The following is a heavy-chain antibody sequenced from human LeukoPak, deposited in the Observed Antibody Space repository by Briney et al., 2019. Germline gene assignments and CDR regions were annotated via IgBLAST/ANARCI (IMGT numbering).Heavy chain of an antibody. CDR1: GFTFSSYS. CDR2: MKKDGSET. V-gene: IGHV3-7*01. CDR3: GRHRSGSGTYFIDY. D-gene: IGHD3-10*01. Sequence: GGSLRLSCVVSGFTFSSYSMIWVRQAPGKGLQWVANMKKDGSETNYVDSVKGRFTISRDNAKNSLYLQMNSLRAEDTAVYYCGRHRSGSGTYFIDYWGQGALVSVSS. J-gene: IGHJ4*02.